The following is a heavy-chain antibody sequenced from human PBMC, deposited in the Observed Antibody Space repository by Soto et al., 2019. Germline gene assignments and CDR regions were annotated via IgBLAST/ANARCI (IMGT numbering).Heavy chain of an antibody. Sequence: GASVKVSCKASGYTFTSYAMHWVRQAPGQRLEWMGWINAGNGNTKYSQKFQGRVTITRDTSASTAYMELSSLRSEDTAVYYCARGRAITPAFDIWGQGTMVTVSS. V-gene: IGHV1-3*01. CDR2: INAGNGNT. CDR1: GYTFTSYA. CDR3: ARGRAITPAFDI. D-gene: IGHD3-16*01. J-gene: IGHJ3*02.